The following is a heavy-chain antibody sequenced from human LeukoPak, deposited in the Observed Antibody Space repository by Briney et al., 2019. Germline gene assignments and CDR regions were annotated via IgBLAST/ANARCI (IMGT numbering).Heavy chain of an antibody. CDR1: GFTFSSYA. CDR3: ARDLVGPGDYYYYGMDV. Sequence: GGSLRLSCAASGFTFSSYAMHWVRQAPGKGLEWVAVISYDGSNKYYADSVKGRFTISRDNPKNTLYLQMNSLRAEDTAVYYYARDLVGPGDYYYYGMDVWGQGTTVTVSS. CDR2: ISYDGSNK. V-gene: IGHV3-30-3*01. J-gene: IGHJ6*02. D-gene: IGHD3/OR15-3a*01.